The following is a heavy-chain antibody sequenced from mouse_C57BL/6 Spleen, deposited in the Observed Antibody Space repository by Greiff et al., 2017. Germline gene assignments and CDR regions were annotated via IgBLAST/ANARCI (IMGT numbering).Heavy chain of an antibody. J-gene: IGHJ2*01. CDR3: ARRSYYGNYLAFDS. CDR2: IDPSDSET. CDR1: GYTFTSYW. D-gene: IGHD2-1*01. Sequence: QVQLQQPGAELVRPGSSVKLSCKASGYTFTSYWMHWVKQRPIQGLEGIGNIDPSDSETHYNQKFKDKATLTVDKSSSTAYMQLSSLTSDDSAVYYCARRSYYGNYLAFDSWRPGTTLPVSS. V-gene: IGHV1-52*01.